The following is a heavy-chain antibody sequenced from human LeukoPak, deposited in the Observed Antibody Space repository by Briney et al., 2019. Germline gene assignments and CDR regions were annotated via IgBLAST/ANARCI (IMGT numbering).Heavy chain of an antibody. CDR1: GFTVSSNY. Sequence: GGSLRLSCAASGFTVSSNYMSWVRQAPGKGLEWVSVIYSGGSTYYADSVKGRFTISRDNSKNTLYLQMNSLRAEDTAVYYCSIAAAVYNWFDPWGQGTLVTVSS. J-gene: IGHJ5*02. CDR2: IYSGGST. D-gene: IGHD6-13*01. V-gene: IGHV3-53*01. CDR3: SIAAAVYNWFDP.